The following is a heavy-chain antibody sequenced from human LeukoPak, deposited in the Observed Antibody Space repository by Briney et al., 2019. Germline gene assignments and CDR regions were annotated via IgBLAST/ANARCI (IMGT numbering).Heavy chain of an antibody. Sequence: ASVKVSCKASGYTFTGYYMHWVRQAPGQGLEWMGWINPNSGGTNYAQKFQGRVTMTRDTSISTAYMELSRLRSDDTAVYYCASHPDFDYGPQDDAFDIWGQGTMVTVSS. CDR3: ASHPDFDYGPQDDAFDI. D-gene: IGHD4-17*01. CDR2: INPNSGGT. CDR1: GYTFTGYY. J-gene: IGHJ3*02. V-gene: IGHV1-2*02.